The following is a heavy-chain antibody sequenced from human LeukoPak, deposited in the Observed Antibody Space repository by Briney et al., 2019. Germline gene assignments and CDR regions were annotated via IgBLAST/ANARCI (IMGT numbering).Heavy chain of an antibody. CDR1: GFTFSYYS. J-gene: IGHJ2*01. Sequence: TGGSLRLSCAASGFTFSYYSMNWVRQAPGKGLEWVSYISSNSDTIYYADSVKGRFTISRDNGKNSLYLQMNGLRAEDTAVYYCAMSFDFWGRGTLVTVSS. CDR2: ISSNSDTI. CDR3: AMSFDF. V-gene: IGHV3-48*01.